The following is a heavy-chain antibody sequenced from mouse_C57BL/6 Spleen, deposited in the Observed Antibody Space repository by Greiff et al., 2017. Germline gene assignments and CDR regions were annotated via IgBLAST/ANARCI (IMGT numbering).Heavy chain of an antibody. V-gene: IGHV1-52*01. CDR3: ARGIYYGSSYYFDD. CDR1: GYTFTSYW. CDR2: IYPSDSET. D-gene: IGHD1-1*01. Sequence: QVQLQQPGAELVRPGSSVKLSCKASGYTFTSYWMHWVKQRPIQGLEWIGNIYPSDSETHYNQKFKDKATLTVEKSSSTAYMQLSSLTSEDSAVYYCARGIYYGSSYYFDDWGKGTTLTVSS. J-gene: IGHJ2*01.